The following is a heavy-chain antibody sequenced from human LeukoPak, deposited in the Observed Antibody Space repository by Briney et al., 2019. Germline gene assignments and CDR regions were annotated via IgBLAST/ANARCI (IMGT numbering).Heavy chain of an antibody. J-gene: IGHJ4*02. Sequence: SQTLSLTCTVSGGSISSGDYYWSWIRQPQGKGLEWIGYIYYSGSTYYNPSLKSRVTISVDTSKNQFSLKLSSVTAADTAVYYCARGNIEYCSGGSCYSMDYWGQGTLVTVSS. V-gene: IGHV4-30-4*01. CDR2: IYYSGST. CDR3: ARGNIEYCSGGSCYSMDY. D-gene: IGHD2-15*01. CDR1: GGSISSGDYY.